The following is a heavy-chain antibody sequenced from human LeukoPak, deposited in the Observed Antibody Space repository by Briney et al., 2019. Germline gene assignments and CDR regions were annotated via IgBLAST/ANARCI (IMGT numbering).Heavy chain of an antibody. J-gene: IGHJ3*02. Sequence: SETLSLTCAVYGGSFSGYYWSWIRQPPGKGLEWIGEINHSGSTNYNPSLKSRVTISVDTSKNQFSPKLSSVTAADTAVYYCAVGARAFDIWGQGTMVTVSS. D-gene: IGHD3-16*01. CDR1: GGSFSGYY. V-gene: IGHV4-34*01. CDR2: INHSGST. CDR3: AVGARAFDI.